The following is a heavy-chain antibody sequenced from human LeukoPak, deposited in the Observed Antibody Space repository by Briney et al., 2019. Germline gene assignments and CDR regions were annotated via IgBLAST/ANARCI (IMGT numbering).Heavy chain of an antibody. CDR1: GGSVSRGYYY. D-gene: IGHD6-19*01. Sequence: SQTLSLTCTVSGGSVSRGYYYWSWIRQPAGERLEWIGRIYTDGAIYYNPSLKSRVTISLDTSKNHFSLKLTSVTAADTAVYYCASEAVSGPFEYWGQGTLVTVSS. CDR2: IYTDGAI. J-gene: IGHJ4*02. CDR3: ASEAVSGPFEY. V-gene: IGHV4-61*02.